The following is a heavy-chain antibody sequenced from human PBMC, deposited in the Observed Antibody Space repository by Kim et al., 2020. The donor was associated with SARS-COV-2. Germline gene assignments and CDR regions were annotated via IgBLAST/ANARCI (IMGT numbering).Heavy chain of an antibody. Sequence: GGSLRLSCTTSGFDFHEDIMSWVRQAPGKGLEWLGLIRSKMYGGTTEYAASVEDRFTISRDDSKGIAYLEMNNLKTDDTAVYYCTRLAIVRGVEKFDYWGQGVRVTVSS. CDR3: TRLAIVRGVEKFDY. CDR2: IRSKMYGGTT. V-gene: IGHV3-49*04. D-gene: IGHD3-10*01. J-gene: IGHJ4*02. CDR1: GFDFHEDI.